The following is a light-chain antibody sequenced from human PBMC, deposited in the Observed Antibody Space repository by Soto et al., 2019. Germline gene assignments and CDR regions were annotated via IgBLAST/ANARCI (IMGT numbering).Light chain of an antibody. CDR3: QKYNRVPLT. V-gene: IGKV1-27*01. Sequence: DIQMTQSPSSLSASVGDRVTITCRASQGIGYSLAWYQQKPGRVPKLLIYGATTLQSGVPSRFSGSGSVTDFTLTISRLQPEDVATYYCQKYNRVPLTFGGGTKVEIK. CDR2: GAT. CDR1: QGIGYS. J-gene: IGKJ4*01.